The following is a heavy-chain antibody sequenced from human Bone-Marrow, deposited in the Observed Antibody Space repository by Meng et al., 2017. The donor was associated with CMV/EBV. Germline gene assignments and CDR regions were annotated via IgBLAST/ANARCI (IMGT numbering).Heavy chain of an antibody. V-gene: IGHV3-74*01. J-gene: IGHJ4*02. D-gene: IGHD4-11*01. CDR1: GFTFSNFW. CDR3: AKVYSNYLIYFDY. CDR2: INQDGRTT. Sequence: GGSLRLSCVASGFTFSNFWMHWVRQVSGKGLVWVSRINQDGRTTSDADFVRGRFTISRDNAKNTLYLQKNSLRAEDTAVYYCAKVYSNYLIYFDYWGQGTLVTVSS.